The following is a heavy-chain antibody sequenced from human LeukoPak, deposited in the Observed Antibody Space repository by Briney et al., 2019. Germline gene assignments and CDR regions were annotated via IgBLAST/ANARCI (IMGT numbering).Heavy chain of an antibody. CDR1: GYTFTGYY. V-gene: IGHV1-2*02. CDR3: ARVLTGNPDDY. D-gene: IGHD1-20*01. J-gene: IGHJ4*02. CDR2: INPNSGGT. Sequence: ASVKVSCKASGYTFTGYYMHWVRQAPGQGLEWMGWINPNSGGTNYARKFQGRVTMTRDTSISTAYMELSRLRSDDTAVYYCARVLTGNPDDYWGQGTLVTVSS.